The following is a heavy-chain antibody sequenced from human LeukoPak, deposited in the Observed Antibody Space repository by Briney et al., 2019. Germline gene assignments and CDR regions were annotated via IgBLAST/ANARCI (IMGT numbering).Heavy chain of an antibody. CDR3: AREGESGYVWGSYRNFDY. CDR1: GFTFSSYW. D-gene: IGHD3-16*02. V-gene: IGHV3-7*01. Sequence: GGSLRLSCAAAGFTFSSYWMSWVRQAPGKGLEWGANIKQDGSDKYYVDSVKGRFTISRDNAKNSLYLQMNSLRGEDTAVYYCAREGESGYVWGSYRNFDYWGQGTLVTVSS. CDR2: IKQDGSDK. J-gene: IGHJ4*02.